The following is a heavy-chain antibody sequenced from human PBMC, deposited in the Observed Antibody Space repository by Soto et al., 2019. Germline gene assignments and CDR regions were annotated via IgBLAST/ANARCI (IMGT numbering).Heavy chain of an antibody. CDR2: IWSDGSNK. J-gene: IGHJ6*02. V-gene: IGHV3-33*01. CDR3: ARDGSNKPGFYYGMDV. D-gene: IGHD6-13*01. CDR1: GFTFSSNG. Sequence: GGSLRLSCTASGFTFSSNGMHWVRQAPGKGLEWVAVIWSDGSNKYYADSVKGRFTIFRDNSKSTLYLQMNGLRAEDTAVYYCARDGSNKPGFYYGMDVWGQGTTVTVSS.